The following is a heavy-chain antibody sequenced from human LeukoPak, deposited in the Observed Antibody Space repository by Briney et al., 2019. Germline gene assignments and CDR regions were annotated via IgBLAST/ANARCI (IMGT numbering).Heavy chain of an antibody. D-gene: IGHD2-2*01. CDR2: IYPGDSDT. Sequence: GESLKISCKGSGYSFTNYWIGWVRQMPGKGLEWIGIIYPGDSDTRYSPSFQGQVTISADKSISTAYLQWSSLKASDTAMYYCARLAGYCSSSSCYGYFDYWGQGTLVTVSS. CDR3: ARLAGYCSSSSCYGYFDY. V-gene: IGHV5-51*01. CDR1: GYSFTNYW. J-gene: IGHJ4*02.